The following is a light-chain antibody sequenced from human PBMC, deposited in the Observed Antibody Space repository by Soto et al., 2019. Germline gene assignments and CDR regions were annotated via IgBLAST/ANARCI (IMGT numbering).Light chain of an antibody. CDR1: SSDVGGYNY. Sequence: QSALTQPRSVSGPPGQSVTISCTGTSSDVGGYNYVSWYQQHPGKAPKLMIYDVSQRPSGVPDRFSGSKSGNTASLTISGLQSKDEADYYCCSYAGSYTYVFGTGTKVTVL. V-gene: IGLV2-11*01. CDR2: DVS. J-gene: IGLJ1*01. CDR3: CSYAGSYTYV.